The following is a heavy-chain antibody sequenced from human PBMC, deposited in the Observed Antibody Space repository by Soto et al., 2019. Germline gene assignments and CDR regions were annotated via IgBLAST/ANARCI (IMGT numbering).Heavy chain of an antibody. V-gene: IGHV3-48*01. CDR3: ARGRGSSSSRKGGRAYYYYYMDV. CDR1: GFTFSSYS. CDR2: IISSSSTI. J-gene: IGHJ6*03. D-gene: IGHD6-6*01. Sequence: GGSLRLSCAASGFTFSSYSMNWVRQAPGKGLEWVSYIISSSSTIYYADSVKGRFTISRDNAKNSLYLQMNSLRAEDTAVYYCARGRGSSSSRKGGRAYYYYYMDVWGKGTTVTVSS.